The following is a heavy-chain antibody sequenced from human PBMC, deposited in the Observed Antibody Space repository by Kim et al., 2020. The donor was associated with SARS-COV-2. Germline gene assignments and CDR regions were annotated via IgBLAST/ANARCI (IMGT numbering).Heavy chain of an antibody. CDR3: AGQRAVHTRIYYYYGMDV. CDR2: IYYSGST. V-gene: IGHV4-59*01. J-gene: IGHJ6*02. Sequence: SETLSLTCTVSGGSISSYYWSWIRQPPGKGLEWIGYIYYSGSTNYNPSLKSRVTISVDTSKNQFSLKLSSVTAADTAVYYCAGQRAVHTRIYYYYGMDVWGQGTTVTVSS. D-gene: IGHD1-1*01. CDR1: GGSISSYY.